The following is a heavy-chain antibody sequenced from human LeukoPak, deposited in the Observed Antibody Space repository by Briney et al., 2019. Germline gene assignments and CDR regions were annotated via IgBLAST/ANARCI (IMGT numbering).Heavy chain of an antibody. J-gene: IGHJ6*04. D-gene: IGHD2-15*01. CDR1: GFTFGDYA. V-gene: IGHV3-49*03. CDR2: IRSKAYGGTT. Sequence: PGGSLRLSCTASGFTFGDYAMSWFRQAPGKGLEWVGFIRSKAYGGTTEYAASVKGRFTISRDNSKNSLYLEMDSLRTDDTALYFCAKEILDGGRALDVWGKGTTVTVSS. CDR3: AKEILDGGRALDV.